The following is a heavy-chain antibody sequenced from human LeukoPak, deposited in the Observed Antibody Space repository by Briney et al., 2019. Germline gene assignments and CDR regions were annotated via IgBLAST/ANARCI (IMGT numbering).Heavy chain of an antibody. CDR2: INPNSGGT. CDR1: GYTFTSYD. D-gene: IGHD6-6*01. J-gene: IGHJ4*02. Sequence: ASVKVSCKASGYTFTSYDINWVRQATGQGLEWMGWINPNSGGTNYAQKFQGRVTMTRDTSISTAYMELSRLRSDDTAVYYCARGKAARDVDYWGQGTLVTVSS. CDR3: ARGKAARDVDY. V-gene: IGHV1-2*02.